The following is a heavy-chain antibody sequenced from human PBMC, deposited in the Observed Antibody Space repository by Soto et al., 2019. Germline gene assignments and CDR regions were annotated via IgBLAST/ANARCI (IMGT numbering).Heavy chain of an antibody. V-gene: IGHV3-30*18. CDR3: AKDRGYSGYDSLDY. J-gene: IGHJ4*02. D-gene: IGHD5-12*01. Sequence: QVQLVESGGGVVQPGRSLRLSCAASGFTFSSYGMHWVRQAPGKGLEWVAVISYDGSNKNYGDSVKGRFTISRDNSKNTLYLQMNSLRAEDTAVYYCAKDRGYSGYDSLDYWGQGNLVTVSS. CDR1: GFTFSSYG. CDR2: ISYDGSNK.